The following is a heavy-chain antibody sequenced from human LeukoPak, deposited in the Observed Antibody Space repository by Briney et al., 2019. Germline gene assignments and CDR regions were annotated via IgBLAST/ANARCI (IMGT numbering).Heavy chain of an antibody. J-gene: IGHJ4*02. CDR1: GGSISSGGYS. Sequence: SQTLSLTCAVSGGSISSGGYSWSWIRQPPGKGLEWIGYIYHSGSTYYNPSLKSRVTISVDRSKNQFSLKLSSVTAADTAVYYCARVNDGWAFDYWGQGALVTVSS. D-gene: IGHD1-1*01. CDR3: ARVNDGWAFDY. CDR2: IYHSGST. V-gene: IGHV4-30-2*01.